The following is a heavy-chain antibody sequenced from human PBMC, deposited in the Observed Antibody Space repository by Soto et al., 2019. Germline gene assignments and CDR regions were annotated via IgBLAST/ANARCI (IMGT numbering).Heavy chain of an antibody. J-gene: IGHJ4*02. CDR2: ISGAGDST. D-gene: IGHD3-3*01. CDR3: AKDLSTWRGFGLGD. CDR1: GFTFSTYA. V-gene: IGHV3-23*01. Sequence: EVQLLESGGGSVQPGGSLRLSCAASGFTFSTYAMSWVRQAPGKGLEWVSVISGAGDSTYYADSVKGRFTISRDNSKNPLYLQMNSLRDEDTAVYYCAKDLSTWRGFGLGDWGQGTLVTVSS.